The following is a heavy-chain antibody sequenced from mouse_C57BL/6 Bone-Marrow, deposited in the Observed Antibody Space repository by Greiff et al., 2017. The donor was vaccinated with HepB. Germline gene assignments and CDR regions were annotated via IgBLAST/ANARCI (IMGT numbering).Heavy chain of an antibody. CDR1: GFTFSDYY. Sequence: EVKLVESGGGLVQPGGSLKLSCVASGFTFSDYYMYWVRQTPEKRLEWVAYISNGGGSTYYPDTVKGRFTISRDNAKNTLYLQMSRLKSEDTAMYYCARHSADYDWFAYWGQGTLVTVSA. CDR2: ISNGGGST. J-gene: IGHJ3*01. D-gene: IGHD2-4*01. CDR3: ARHSADYDWFAY. V-gene: IGHV5-12*01.